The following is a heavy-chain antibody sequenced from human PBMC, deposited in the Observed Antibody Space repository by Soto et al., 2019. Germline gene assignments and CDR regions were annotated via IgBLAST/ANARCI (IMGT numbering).Heavy chain of an antibody. CDR1: GFTFSSYW. J-gene: IGHJ4*02. D-gene: IGHD2-2*01. CDR2: IKQDGSEK. V-gene: IGHV3-7*03. Sequence: PGGSLRLSCAASGFTFSSYWMSWVRQAPGKGLEWVANIKQDGSEKYYVDSVKGRFTISRDNAKNSLYLQMNSLRAEDTAVYYCARRKYCSSTSCYGSYYFDYWGQGTLVTVSS. CDR3: ARRKYCSSTSCYGSYYFDY.